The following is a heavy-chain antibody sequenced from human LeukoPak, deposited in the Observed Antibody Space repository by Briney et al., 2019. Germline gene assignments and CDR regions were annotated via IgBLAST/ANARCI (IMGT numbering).Heavy chain of an antibody. CDR2: MNPNSGNR. CDR3: ARGPEAYCSGGSCYSGGDDAFDI. V-gene: IGHV1-8*03. J-gene: IGHJ3*02. Sequence: ASVKVSCKASGYTFTSYDINWVRQATGQGLEWMGWMNPNSGNRGYAQKFQGRVTITRNTSISTAYMELSSLRSEDTAVYYCARGPEAYCSGGSCYSGGDDAFDIWGQGTMVTVSS. D-gene: IGHD2-15*01. CDR1: GYTFTSYD.